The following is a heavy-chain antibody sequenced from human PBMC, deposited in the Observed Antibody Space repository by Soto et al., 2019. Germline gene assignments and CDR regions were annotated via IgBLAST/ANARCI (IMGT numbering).Heavy chain of an antibody. J-gene: IGHJ4*02. D-gene: IGHD3-22*01. Sequence: QVQLVESGGGVVQPGRSLRLSCAASGFTFSSYGMHWVRQAPGKGLEWVAVIWYDGSNKYYADSVKGRFTISRDNSKNTLYLQMDSLRAEDTAVYYCAGDPDSSGYLSFDYWGQGTLVTVSS. CDR3: AGDPDSSGYLSFDY. CDR1: GFTFSSYG. CDR2: IWYDGSNK. V-gene: IGHV3-33*01.